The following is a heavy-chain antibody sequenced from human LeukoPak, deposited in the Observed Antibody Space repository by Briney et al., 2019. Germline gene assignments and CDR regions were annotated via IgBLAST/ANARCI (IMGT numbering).Heavy chain of an antibody. CDR2: ISGSGGST. Sequence: GGSLRLPCAASGFSFSTYVITWVRQAPAKGLPWVSTISGSGGSTYYADSVKGPFNISRDNSKNTLCLQMNRLRDEDTAVYYCAMVVPYDYWGQGTLVTVSS. CDR1: GFSFSTYV. CDR3: AMVVPYDY. V-gene: IGHV3-23*01. J-gene: IGHJ4*02. D-gene: IGHD2-21*01.